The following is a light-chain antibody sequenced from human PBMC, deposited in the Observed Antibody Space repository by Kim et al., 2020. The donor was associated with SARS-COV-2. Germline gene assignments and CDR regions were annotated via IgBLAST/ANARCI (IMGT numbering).Light chain of an antibody. CDR2: GAS. CDR1: QSVNSG. CDR3: QQYNNWPPFT. V-gene: IGKV3D-15*01. J-gene: IGKJ3*01. Sequence: QGEQAALSSRASQSVNSGVVWYQQKPGRAPRLLIYGASTRATGIPARFSGSGSGAEFTLTISSLQSEDFAVYYCQQYNNWPPFTFGPGTKVDIK.